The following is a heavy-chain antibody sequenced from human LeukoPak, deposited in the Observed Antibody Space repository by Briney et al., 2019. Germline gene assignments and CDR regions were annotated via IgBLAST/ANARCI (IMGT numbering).Heavy chain of an antibody. CDR2: IYYSGST. J-gene: IGHJ4*02. CDR3: ARHEIAVAGTGIDY. CDR1: GGSISSSSYY. V-gene: IGHV4-39*01. Sequence: SETLSLTCTVSGGSISSSSYYWGWIRQPPGKGLEWIGSIYYSGSTYYNPSLKSRVTISVDTSKNQFSLKLSPVTAADTAVYYCARHEIAVAGTGIDYWGQGTLVTVSS. D-gene: IGHD6-19*01.